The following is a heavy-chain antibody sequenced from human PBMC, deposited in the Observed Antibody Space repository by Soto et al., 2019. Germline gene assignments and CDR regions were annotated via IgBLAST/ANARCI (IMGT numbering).Heavy chain of an antibody. V-gene: IGHV1-3*01. Sequence: GASIKVSCQASGDTLSSYSMHWVRQAPGQRLEWMGWINAGNGNTKYSQKFQGRVTITRDTSASTAYMELSSLRSEDTAVYYCARGGPPIDYWGQGTLVTVSS. CDR2: INAGNGNT. D-gene: IGHD3-10*01. CDR1: GDTLSSYS. J-gene: IGHJ4*02. CDR3: ARGGPPIDY.